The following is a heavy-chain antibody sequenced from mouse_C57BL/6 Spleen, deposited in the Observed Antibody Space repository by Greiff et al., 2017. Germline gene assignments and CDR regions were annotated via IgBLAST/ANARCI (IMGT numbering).Heavy chain of an antibody. D-gene: IGHD2-2*01. CDR1: GYTFTSYT. J-gene: IGHJ3*01. CDR3: ARSGYAQDWCAY. Sequence: QVQLQQSGAELARPGASVKMSCKASGYTFTSYTMHWVKQRPGQGLEWIGYINPSSGYTKYNQKFKDKATLTADKSSSTAYMQLSSLTSEDSAVYYCARSGYAQDWCAYWGQGTLVTGAA. CDR2: INPSSGYT. V-gene: IGHV1-4*01.